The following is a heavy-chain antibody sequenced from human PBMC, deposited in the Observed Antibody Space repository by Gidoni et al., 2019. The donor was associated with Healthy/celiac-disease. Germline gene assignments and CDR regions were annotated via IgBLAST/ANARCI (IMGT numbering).Heavy chain of an antibody. CDR2: IYHSGST. Sequence: QVQLQESGPGLVKPSGTLSLTCAVSGGSLSSSNCWSWVRQPPGKGLEWIGEIYHSGSTNYNPSLKSRVTISVDKSKNQFSLKLSSVTAADTAVYYCASGRTFLYCSSTSCYEYYGMDVWGQGTTVTVSS. CDR3: ASGRTFLYCSSTSCYEYYGMDV. V-gene: IGHV4-4*02. J-gene: IGHJ6*02. CDR1: GGSLSSSNC. D-gene: IGHD2-2*01.